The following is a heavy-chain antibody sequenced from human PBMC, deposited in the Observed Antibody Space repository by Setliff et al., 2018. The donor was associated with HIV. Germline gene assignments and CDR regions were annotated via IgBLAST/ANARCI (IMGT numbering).Heavy chain of an antibody. CDR1: GGSISSSGYY. CDR3: ASLAAGRSYYFDY. D-gene: IGHD6-13*01. Sequence: SSETLSLTCTVSGGSISSSGYYWSWIRQHPGKGLEWIGYIYYSGSTYYNPSLKSRVTISLDTSKNQFSLKLSSVTAADTAMYYCASLAAGRSYYFDYWGQGTLVTVSS. CDR2: IYYSGST. J-gene: IGHJ4*02. V-gene: IGHV4-31*03.